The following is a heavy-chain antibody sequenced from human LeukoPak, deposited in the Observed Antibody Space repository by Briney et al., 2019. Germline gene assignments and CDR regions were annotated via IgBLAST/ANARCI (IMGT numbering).Heavy chain of an antibody. V-gene: IGHV3-53*01. CDR1: GFTVGSNY. D-gene: IGHD2-15*01. CDR2: IYSGGST. Sequence: GGSLRLSCAASGFTVGSNYMSWVRQAPGKGLEWVSVIYSGGSTYYADSVKGRFTISRDNFKNTLYPQMNSLRAEDTAVYYCATGYCSGGSCPYYYYMDVWGKGTTVTISS. CDR3: ATGYCSGGSCPYYYYMDV. J-gene: IGHJ6*03.